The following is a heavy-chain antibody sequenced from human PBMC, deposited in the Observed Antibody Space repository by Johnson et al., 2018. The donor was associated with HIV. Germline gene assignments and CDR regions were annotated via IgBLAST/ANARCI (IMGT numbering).Heavy chain of an antibody. CDR2: ISWNSGSI. CDR3: AGATSAFDI. J-gene: IGHJ3*02. Sequence: VQLVESGGGLVQPGRSLRLSCAASGFTFDDYSMHWVRQAPGKGLEWVSGISWNSGSIGYADSVKGRFTISRDNAKNSLYLQMNSLRAEDMALYYCAGATSAFDIWGQGTMVTVSS. V-gene: IGHV3-9*03. CDR1: GFTFDDYS.